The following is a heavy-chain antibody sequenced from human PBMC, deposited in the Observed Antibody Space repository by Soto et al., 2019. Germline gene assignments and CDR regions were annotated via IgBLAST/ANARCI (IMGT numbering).Heavy chain of an antibody. V-gene: IGHV4-59*01. J-gene: IGHJ5*02. CDR2: IYYSGST. CDR3: ARNRWFDP. Sequence: SETLSLTCTVSGGSISSYYWSWIRQPPGKGLEWIGYIYYSGSTNYNPSLKSRVTISVDTSKNQFSLKLSSVTAADTAVYYCARNRWFDPWGQGTLVTVSS. CDR1: GGSISSYY.